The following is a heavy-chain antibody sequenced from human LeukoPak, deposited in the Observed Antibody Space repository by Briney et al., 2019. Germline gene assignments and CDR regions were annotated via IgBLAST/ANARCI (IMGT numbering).Heavy chain of an antibody. CDR3: AKEGYVFWSGYTQRHSDY. V-gene: IGHV3-30*18. Sequence: GGSLRLSCAASAFTFSSYGMHWVRQAPGKGLEWVALISYDGSNKYYTDSVKGRFTISRDNSKNTLYLQMNSLRAEDTAVHYCAKEGYVFWSGYTQRHSDYWGQGTLVTVSS. CDR1: AFTFSSYG. CDR2: ISYDGSNK. J-gene: IGHJ4*02. D-gene: IGHD3-3*01.